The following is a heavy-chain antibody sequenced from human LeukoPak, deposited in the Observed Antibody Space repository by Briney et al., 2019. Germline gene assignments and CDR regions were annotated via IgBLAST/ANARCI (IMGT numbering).Heavy chain of an antibody. CDR2: TSGSGGST. CDR1: GFTFSSYG. D-gene: IGHD3-10*01. J-gene: IGHJ4*02. Sequence: GGSLRLSCAASGFTFSSYGMSWVRQAPGKGLEWVSATSGSGGSTYYADSVKGRFTTSRDNSKNTLYLQMNSLRAEDTAVYYCAKYSLYGSGSSHLDYWGQGTLVTVSS. V-gene: IGHV3-23*01. CDR3: AKYSLYGSGSSHLDY.